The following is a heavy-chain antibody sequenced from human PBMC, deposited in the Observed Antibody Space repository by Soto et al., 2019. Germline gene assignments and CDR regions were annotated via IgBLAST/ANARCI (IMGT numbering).Heavy chain of an antibody. V-gene: IGHV1-3*01. D-gene: IGHD2-8*02. J-gene: IGHJ6*02. CDR1: GYTFTRYA. Sequence: QVQLVQSGAEVKKPGASVKVSCKASGYTFTRYAMNWVRQAPGQRREWLGWINAGNGNTKYSQKFQGRVTITRDTSASTAYMELSSLRSEDTAVYYCARGGGVGFGDYTTGGMDVWGQGTTVTVSS. CDR3: ARGGGVGFGDYTTGGMDV. CDR2: INAGNGNT.